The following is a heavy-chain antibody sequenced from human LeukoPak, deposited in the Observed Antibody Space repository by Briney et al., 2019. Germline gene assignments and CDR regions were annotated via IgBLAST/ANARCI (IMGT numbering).Heavy chain of an antibody. V-gene: IGHV3-7*01. D-gene: IGHD3-3*01. CDR3: ARDSPITIFGVVITDYYGMDV. Sequence: PGGSLILSCPASGFTLISYWMSGVRQAPGKGLEWVANIKQDESAKYYVDSVKGRFTISRDKAKNSLYLQMNSLRAEDTAVYYCARDSPITIFGVVITDYYGMDVWGQGTTVTVSS. CDR2: IKQDESAK. CDR1: GFTLISYW. J-gene: IGHJ6*02.